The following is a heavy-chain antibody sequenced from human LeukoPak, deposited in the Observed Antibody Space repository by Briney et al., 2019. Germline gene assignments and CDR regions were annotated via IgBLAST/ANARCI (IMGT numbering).Heavy chain of an antibody. CDR2: INPNSGGT. V-gene: IGHV1-2*06. CDR1: GYTFTGYY. Sequence: ASVKVSCKASGYTFTGYYMHWVRQAPGQGLEWMGRINPNSGGTNYAQKFQGRVTMTRDTSVSTAYMELSRLRSDDTAVYYCARGGYSYGSYYYYYGMDVWGQGTTVTVSS. J-gene: IGHJ6*02. D-gene: IGHD5-18*01. CDR3: ARGGYSYGSYYYYYGMDV.